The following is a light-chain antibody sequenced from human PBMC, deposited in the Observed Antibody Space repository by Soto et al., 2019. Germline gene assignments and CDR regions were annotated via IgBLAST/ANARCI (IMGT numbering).Light chain of an antibody. V-gene: IGLV1-44*01. Sequence: QSVLTQPPSASGTPGQRVTISCSGSSSNIGSNSVNCYQQLPGAAPKHLIYSNNQRPSGVPDRFSGSKSGTSASLAISGLQSEDEADYYCAAWDDSLNGREVFGTGTKVTVL. CDR3: AAWDDSLNGREV. CDR2: SNN. J-gene: IGLJ1*01. CDR1: SSNIGSNS.